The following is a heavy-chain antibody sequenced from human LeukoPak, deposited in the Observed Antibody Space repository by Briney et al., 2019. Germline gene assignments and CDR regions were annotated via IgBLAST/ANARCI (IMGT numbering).Heavy chain of an antibody. CDR3: VSSYGGYVLDY. D-gene: IGHD5-12*01. CDR2: VYHSGSI. CDR1: GGSISSYS. J-gene: IGHJ4*02. V-gene: IGHV4-59*01. Sequence: SETLSLTCTVSGGSISSYSWNWIRQSPGKGLEWIGRVYHSGSINYNPSLKSRVTISVDTSKNQFSLNLSSVTAAGTAVYYCVSSYGGYVLDYWGQGTLVIVSS.